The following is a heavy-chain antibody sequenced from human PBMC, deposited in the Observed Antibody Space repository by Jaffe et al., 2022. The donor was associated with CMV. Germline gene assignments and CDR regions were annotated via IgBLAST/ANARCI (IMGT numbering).Heavy chain of an antibody. CDR1: GGTFSSYA. CDR2: IIPILGIA. D-gene: IGHD3-10*01. J-gene: IGHJ4*02. Sequence: QVQLVQSGAEVKKPGSSVKVSCKASGGTFSSYAISWVRQAPGQGLEWMGRIIPILGIANYAQKFQGRVTITADKSTSTAYMELSSLRSEDTAVYYCASSGDKSYYFDYWGQGTLVTVSS. V-gene: IGHV1-69*09. CDR3: ASSGDKSYYFDY.